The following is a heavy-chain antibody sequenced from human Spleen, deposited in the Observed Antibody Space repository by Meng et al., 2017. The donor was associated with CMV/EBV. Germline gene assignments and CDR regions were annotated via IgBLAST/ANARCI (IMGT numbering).Heavy chain of an antibody. V-gene: IGHV3-30*02. D-gene: IGHD3-3*01. Sequence: GGSLRLSCTASGFTFSSYGMHWVRQAPGKGLEWVAFIRYDGSNKYYADSVKGRFTISRDNSKNTLYPQMNSLRAEDTAVYYCARLEWLLYGDYYYGMDVWGQGTTVTVSS. CDR2: IRYDGSNK. CDR3: ARLEWLLYGDYYYGMDV. CDR1: GFTFSSYG. J-gene: IGHJ6*02.